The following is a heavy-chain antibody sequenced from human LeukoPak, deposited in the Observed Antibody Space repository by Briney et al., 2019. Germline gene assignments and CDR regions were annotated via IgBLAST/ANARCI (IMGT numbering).Heavy chain of an antibody. D-gene: IGHD2-21*02. Sequence: ASVKVSCKASGYSFTSHYMHWVRQAPGQGLEWLGLINPSGSSTLYAQKFQGRVTMTEDTSTDTAYMYLSSLRSEDTAVYYCAVYCGGDCYHAFDIWGQGTMVTVSS. J-gene: IGHJ3*02. CDR3: AVYCGGDCYHAFDI. CDR1: GYSFTSHY. CDR2: INPSGSST. V-gene: IGHV1-46*01.